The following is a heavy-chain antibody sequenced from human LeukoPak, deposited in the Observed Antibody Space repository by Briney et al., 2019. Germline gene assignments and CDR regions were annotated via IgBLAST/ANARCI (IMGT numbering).Heavy chain of an antibody. J-gene: IGHJ5*02. D-gene: IGHD3-16*01. CDR2: INWNGGST. V-gene: IGHV3-20*04. Sequence: GGSLRLSCAASGFTFDDYGMSWVRQAPGKGLEWVSGINWNGGSTGYADSVKGRFTISRDNAKESLYLQMNSLRADDTALYYCARGYVWGSLGWFDPWGQGTLVTVSS. CDR3: ARGYVWGSLGWFDP. CDR1: GFTFDDYG.